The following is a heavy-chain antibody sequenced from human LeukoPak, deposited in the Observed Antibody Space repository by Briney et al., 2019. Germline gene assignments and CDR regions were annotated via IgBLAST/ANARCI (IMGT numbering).Heavy chain of an antibody. CDR3: AREARFSNYYDSSGLDY. CDR2: IYYSGTT. CDR1: GGSISSYY. J-gene: IGHJ4*02. V-gene: IGHV4-59*01. Sequence: SETLSLTCTVSGGSISSYYWSWIRQPPGKGLEWIGYIYYSGTTNYNPSLKSRVTISVDTSKNQFSLKLSSVTAADTAVYYCAREARFSNYYDSSGLDYGGQGPLVTVSS. D-gene: IGHD3-22*01.